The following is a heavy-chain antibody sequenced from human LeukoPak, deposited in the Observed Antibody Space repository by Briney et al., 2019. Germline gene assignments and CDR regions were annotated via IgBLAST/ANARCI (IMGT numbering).Heavy chain of an antibody. CDR3: ARESVRPYFDY. V-gene: IGHV4-34*01. CDR2: INHSGST. D-gene: IGHD2-8*01. Sequence: SETLSLTCAVYGGSFSGYYWSWIRQPPGKGLEWIGEINHSGSTNYNPSLKSRVTISVDTSKNQFSLKLSSVTAADTGVYYCARESVRPYFDYWGQGTLVTVSS. J-gene: IGHJ4*02. CDR1: GGSFSGYY.